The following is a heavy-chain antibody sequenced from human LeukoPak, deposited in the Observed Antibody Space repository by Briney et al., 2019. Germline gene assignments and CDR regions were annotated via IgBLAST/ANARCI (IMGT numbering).Heavy chain of an antibody. CDR3: ARVRYRSGWYYFYY. J-gene: IGHJ4*02. D-gene: IGHD6-19*01. Sequence: SQTLSLTSTLSVGSISSYYWSWIRQPPGKGLEWSGNIYYSGSTNYNPSLQSRVTISVDTSKNQFSLKLSSVTAADTAVYYCARVRYRSGWYYFYYCGQGTLVTVSS. CDR1: VGSISSYY. CDR2: IYYSGST. V-gene: IGHV4-59*01.